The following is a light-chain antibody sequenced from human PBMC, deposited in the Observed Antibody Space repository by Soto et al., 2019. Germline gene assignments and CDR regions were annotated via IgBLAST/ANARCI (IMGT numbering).Light chain of an antibody. CDR2: DAS. Sequence: IPMTQSPSTLSASIGDTVTITCRASQSINRWLAWYQQKPGEAPKLLIYDASSLESGVPSRFSGTGSGTEFTLIISSLQPDDVATYYCQQYGSYWTFGQGTKVEIK. CDR3: QQYGSYWT. V-gene: IGKV1-5*01. CDR1: QSINRW. J-gene: IGKJ1*01.